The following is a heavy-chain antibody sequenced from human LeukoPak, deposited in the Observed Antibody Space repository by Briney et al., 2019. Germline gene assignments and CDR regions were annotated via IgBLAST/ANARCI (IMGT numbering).Heavy chain of an antibody. CDR1: GGSISSGGYS. Sequence: PSETLSLTCAVSGGSISSGGYSWSWIRQPPGKGLEWIGYIYHSGSTYYNPSLKSRVTISVDRSKNQFSLKLSSVTAADTAVYYCAKDRGSSGWYFDTLNFDYWGQGTLVTVSS. CDR3: AKDRGSSGWYFDTLNFDY. V-gene: IGHV4-30-2*01. CDR2: IYHSGST. J-gene: IGHJ4*02. D-gene: IGHD6-19*01.